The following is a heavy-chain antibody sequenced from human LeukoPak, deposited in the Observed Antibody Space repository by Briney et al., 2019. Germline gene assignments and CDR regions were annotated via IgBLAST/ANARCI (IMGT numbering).Heavy chain of an antibody. CDR1: GGSISNYD. J-gene: IGHJ3*02. D-gene: IGHD6-19*01. Sequence: PSETLSLTCTVSGGSISNYDWIWIRQPAGKGLEWIGRLYTSGSTNYNPSLKSRVTMSFDTSKNQFALNLSSMAAADTAMYDCARRSSDWNAFDIWGQGTMVTVSP. V-gene: IGHV4-4*07. CDR3: ARRSSDWNAFDI. CDR2: LYTSGST.